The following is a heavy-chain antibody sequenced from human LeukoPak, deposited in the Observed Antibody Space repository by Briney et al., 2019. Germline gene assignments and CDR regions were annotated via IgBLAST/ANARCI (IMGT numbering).Heavy chain of an antibody. CDR3: ARGGGSDAFDY. CDR2: IYYSGST. V-gene: IGHV4-59*01. Sequence: PSETLSLTCTVSGGSISSYYWSWIRQPPGKGLEWIGYIYYSGSTNYNPSLKSRVTISVDTSKNQFSLKLSSVTAADTAVYYCARGGGSDAFDYWGQGTLVTVSS. D-gene: IGHD1-26*01. J-gene: IGHJ4*02. CDR1: GGSISSYY.